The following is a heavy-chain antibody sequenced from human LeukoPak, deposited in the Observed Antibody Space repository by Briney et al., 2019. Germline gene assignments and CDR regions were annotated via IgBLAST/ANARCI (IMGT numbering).Heavy chain of an antibody. CDR1: GFTFSNYW. D-gene: IGHD3-9*01. CDR3: VRDWDHFDFDS. J-gene: IGHJ5*01. V-gene: IGHV3-74*01. CDR2: IKGDGSHT. Sequence: GGSLKLSCAASGFTFSNYWMHWVRQAPGKGLVWVSRIKGDGSHTIYADSVKGRFTISRDNAKNTLYLQMRSLRAEDTAVYYCVRDWDHFDFDSWGQGTLVTVSS.